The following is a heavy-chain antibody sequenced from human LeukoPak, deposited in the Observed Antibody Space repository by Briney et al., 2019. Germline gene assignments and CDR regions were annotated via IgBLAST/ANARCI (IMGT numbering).Heavy chain of an antibody. V-gene: IGHV3-9*01. CDR1: GFTFDDYA. Sequence: PGRSLRLACVASGFTFDDYAMHWVRHPPGKGREWVSGICWNSGSIGYAHYVKGRFTIDRDNATNYLYLQMNSLSAEDTALYSCVGFIRDAFDIWGQGTMVTVSS. CDR2: ICWNSGSI. CDR3: VGFIRDAFDI. D-gene: IGHD3-10*01. J-gene: IGHJ3*02.